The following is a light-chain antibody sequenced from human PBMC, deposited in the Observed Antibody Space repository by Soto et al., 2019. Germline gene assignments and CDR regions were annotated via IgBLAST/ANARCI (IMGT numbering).Light chain of an antibody. J-gene: IGKJ1*01. Sequence: EIVLTQSPGTLSLSPGERATLSCRASQSVSSSFLAWYQQKPGQAPRLLIYGATSRATGFPDRFSGSGSGTDFTLTISRLEPEDFAVYYCQLYDYSQWTFAQGTKVEIK. CDR2: GAT. V-gene: IGKV3-20*01. CDR1: QSVSSSF. CDR3: QLYDYSQWT.